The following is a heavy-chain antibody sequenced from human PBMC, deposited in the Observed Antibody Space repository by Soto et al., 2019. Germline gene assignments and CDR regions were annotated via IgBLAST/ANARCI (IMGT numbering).Heavy chain of an antibody. CDR1: GSTFSDYY. CDR3: ARDRLMVYATGNNWFDP. J-gene: IGHJ5*02. V-gene: IGHV3-11*06. CDR2: ISSSSSYT. Sequence: GGSLRLSCAASGSTFSDYYMSWIRQAPGKGLEWVSYISSSSSYTNYVDSVKGRFTISRDNAKNSLYLQMNSLRAEDTAVYYCARDRLMVYATGNNWFDPWGQGTLVTVSS. D-gene: IGHD2-8*01.